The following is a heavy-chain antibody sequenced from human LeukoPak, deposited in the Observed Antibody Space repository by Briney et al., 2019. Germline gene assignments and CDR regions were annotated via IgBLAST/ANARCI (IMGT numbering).Heavy chain of an antibody. CDR3: ARGVDSSGYYYDYFDY. J-gene: IGHJ4*02. Sequence: SETLSLTCTVSGGSISSGGYYWSWIRQPPGKGLEWIGYIYHSGSTYYNPSLKSRVTISVDRSKNQFSLKLSSVTAADTAVYYCARGVDSSGYYYDYFDYWGQGTLVTVSS. CDR1: GGSISSGGYY. CDR2: IYHSGST. D-gene: IGHD3-22*01. V-gene: IGHV4-30-2*01.